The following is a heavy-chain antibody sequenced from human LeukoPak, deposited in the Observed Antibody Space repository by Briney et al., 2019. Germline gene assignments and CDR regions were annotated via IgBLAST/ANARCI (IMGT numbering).Heavy chain of an antibody. J-gene: IGHJ6*03. V-gene: IGHV3-21*01. CDR1: GFTLSSYA. CDR2: ITSSGTYI. D-gene: IGHD1-26*01. CDR3: ARDPYSGSYGDYYYYYMDV. Sequence: GGSLRLSCAASGFTLSSYAMNWVRQAPGKGLEWVSSITSSGTYIYYADSVKGRFTISRDNAKNSLYLQMNSLRPEDTAVYYCARDPYSGSYGDYYYYYMDVWGKGTTVTISS.